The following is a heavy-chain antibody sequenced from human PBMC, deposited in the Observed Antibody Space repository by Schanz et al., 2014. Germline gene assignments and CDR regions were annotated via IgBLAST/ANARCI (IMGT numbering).Heavy chain of an antibody. CDR3: ARVPYGSGSYWDY. J-gene: IGHJ4*02. CDR2: ISGSGGST. Sequence: VQLVESGGGVVQPGRSLRLSCAAYGFTLSSYAMHWVRQAPGKGLEWVSGISGSGGSTYYADSVKGRFTISRDNFKNTLYLQMNSLRAGDTAVYYCARVPYGSGSYWDYWGQGTLVTVSS. V-gene: IGHV3-23*04. D-gene: IGHD3-10*01. CDR1: GFTLSSYA.